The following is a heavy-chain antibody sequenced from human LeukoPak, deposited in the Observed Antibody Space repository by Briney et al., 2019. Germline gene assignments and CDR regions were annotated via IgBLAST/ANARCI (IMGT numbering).Heavy chain of an antibody. V-gene: IGHV3-9*01. D-gene: IGHD6-13*01. Sequence: GSSERLLCAASGFTFDVYATHWARQAPGKGLEWVSGIRWNSGCIGYTDSVKGPFTISRDNGKNSLYLQMNSLRTEDTALYYCAKDGWAAAGYYYYYGMDVWGQGTTVTVSS. J-gene: IGHJ6*02. CDR1: GFTFDVYA. CDR3: AKDGWAAAGYYYYYGMDV. CDR2: IRWNSGCI.